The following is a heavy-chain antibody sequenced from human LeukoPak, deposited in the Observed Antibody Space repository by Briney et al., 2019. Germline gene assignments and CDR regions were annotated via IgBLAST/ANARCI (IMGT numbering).Heavy chain of an antibody. V-gene: IGHV4-59*01. D-gene: IGHD3-10*01. CDR1: GGSISSDY. CDR3: ATGEQAYYFDY. J-gene: IGHJ4*02. Sequence: SETLSLTCTVSGGSISSDYWSWIRQPPGKGLEWIGYIYYSGSTNYNPSLKSRVTISVDTSKNQFSLKLSSVTAADTAVYYCATGEQAYYFDYWGQGNLVTVSS. CDR2: IYYSGST.